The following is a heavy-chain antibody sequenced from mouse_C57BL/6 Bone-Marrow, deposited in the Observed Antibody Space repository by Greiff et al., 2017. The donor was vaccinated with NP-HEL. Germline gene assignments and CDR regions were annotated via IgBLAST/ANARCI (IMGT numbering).Heavy chain of an antibody. CDR1: GYTFTDYY. CDR2: IYPGSGNT. J-gene: IGHJ2*01. Sequence: QVHVKQPGAELVKPGASVKLSCKASGYTFTDYYINWVKQRPGQGLEWIARIYPGSGNTYYNEKFKGKATLTAEKSSSTAYMQLSSLTSEDSAVYFCARLSITTVVNFDYWGQGTTLTVSS. V-gene: IGHV1-76*01. D-gene: IGHD1-1*01. CDR3: ARLSITTVVNFDY.